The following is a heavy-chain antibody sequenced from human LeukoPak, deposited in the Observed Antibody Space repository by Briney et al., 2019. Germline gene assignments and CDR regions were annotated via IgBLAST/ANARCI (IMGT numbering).Heavy chain of an antibody. D-gene: IGHD2-15*01. Sequence: SETLSLTCTVSGVSISSYYWSWIRQPPGKGLEWIGYIYYSGSTNYNPSLKSRVTISVDTSKNQFSLKLSSVTAADTAVYYCARDGKYCSSGSCYAGLDPWGQGTLVTVSS. CDR2: IYYSGST. J-gene: IGHJ5*02. CDR1: GVSISSYY. V-gene: IGHV4-59*01. CDR3: ARDGKYCSSGSCYAGLDP.